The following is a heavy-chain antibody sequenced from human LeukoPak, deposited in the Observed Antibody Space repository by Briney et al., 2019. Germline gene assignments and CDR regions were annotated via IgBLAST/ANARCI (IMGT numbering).Heavy chain of an antibody. CDR1: GFTFSSYA. V-gene: IGHV3-30*04. Sequence: GGSLRLSCAASGFTFSSYAMHWVRQAPGKGLEWVAVISYDGSNKYYADSVKGRFTISRDNSKNTLYLQMNSLRAEDTAVYYCARSGSSTNWFDPWGQGTLVTVFS. J-gene: IGHJ5*02. CDR2: ISYDGSNK. CDR3: ARSGSSTNWFDP. D-gene: IGHD1-26*01.